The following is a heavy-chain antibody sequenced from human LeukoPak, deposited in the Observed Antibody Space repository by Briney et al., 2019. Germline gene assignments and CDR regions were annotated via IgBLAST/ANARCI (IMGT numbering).Heavy chain of an antibody. V-gene: IGHV3-23*01. Sequence: GGSLRLSCAASGFTFSSYAMNWVRQAPGKGLEWVSGISGSGGRTRYADSVKGRLTISRDKSKNTLYLQMNNLRAEDTALYYCAKVSVAGYDSGAHFDHWGPGTPVTVSS. CDR1: GFTFSSYA. CDR3: AKVSVAGYDSGAHFDH. CDR2: ISGSGGRT. J-gene: IGHJ4*02. D-gene: IGHD3-22*01.